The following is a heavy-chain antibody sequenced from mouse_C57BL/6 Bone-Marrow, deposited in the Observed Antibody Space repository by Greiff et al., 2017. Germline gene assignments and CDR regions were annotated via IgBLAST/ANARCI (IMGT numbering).Heavy chain of an antibody. D-gene: IGHD2-3*01. Sequence: VQLQESGAELARPGASVKLSCKASGYTFTSYGISWVKQRTGQGLEWIGEIYPRSGNTYYNEKFKGKATLTADKSSSTVYMELRSLTSEDSAVYFCARDGYFDAMDYWGQGTSVTVSS. CDR2: IYPRSGNT. J-gene: IGHJ4*01. V-gene: IGHV1-81*01. CDR1: GYTFTSYG. CDR3: ARDGYFDAMDY.